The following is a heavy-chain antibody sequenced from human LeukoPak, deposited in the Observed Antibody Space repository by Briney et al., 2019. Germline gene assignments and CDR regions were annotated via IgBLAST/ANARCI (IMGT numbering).Heavy chain of an antibody. Sequence: SGPTLVNPTQTLTLTCTFSGFSLSTGGVGVGWVRQPPGKALEWIGYIYYSGSTNYNPSLKSRVTISVDTSKNQSSLKLRSVTAADTAVYYCARVSGYHWESFYDYWGQGTLVTVSS. CDR1: GFSLSTGGVG. J-gene: IGHJ4*02. D-gene: IGHD5-12*01. CDR3: ARVSGYHWESFYDY. CDR2: IYYSGST. V-gene: IGHV4-61*08.